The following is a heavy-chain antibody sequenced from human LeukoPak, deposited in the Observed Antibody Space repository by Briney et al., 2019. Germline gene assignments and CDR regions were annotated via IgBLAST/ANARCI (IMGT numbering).Heavy chain of an antibody. Sequence: EASVKVSCKASGYTFTDYYIHWVRQAPGQGLEWMGWINPNTGNTNFAQKFQDRVTVTRDTSITTAYIDLSRLTSDDTAVYYCARDPRTTVFGTYRYYYMDVWGKGTTVTVSS. D-gene: IGHD3-3*01. CDR1: GYTFTDYY. CDR3: ARDPRTTVFGTYRYYYMDV. J-gene: IGHJ6*03. CDR2: INPNTGNT. V-gene: IGHV1-2*02.